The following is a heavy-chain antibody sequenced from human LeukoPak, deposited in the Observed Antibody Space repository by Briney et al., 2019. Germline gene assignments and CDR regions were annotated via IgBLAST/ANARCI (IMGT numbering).Heavy chain of an antibody. J-gene: IGHJ4*02. D-gene: IGHD3-10*01. V-gene: IGHV1-18*01. CDR3: ARRTVRGVHFDY. Sequence: ASVKVSCKASGGTFSSYAISWVRQAPGQGLEWMGWISAYNGNTNYAQKLQGRVTMTTDTSTSTAYMELRSLRSDDTAMYYCARRTVRGVHFDYWGQGTLVTVSS. CDR2: ISAYNGNT. CDR1: GGTFSSYA.